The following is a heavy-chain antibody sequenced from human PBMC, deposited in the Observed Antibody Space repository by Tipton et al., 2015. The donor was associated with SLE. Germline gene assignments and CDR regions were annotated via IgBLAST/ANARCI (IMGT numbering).Heavy chain of an antibody. CDR2: VFRGGST. Sequence: TLSLTCSVYGDSLSGQYWSWIRQPPGKGLEWIGEVFRGGSTNYSPSLESRVTISVDTSKNQFSLKLSSVTAADTAVYYCARVQAYEGFDPWGQGQWSPSLQ. D-gene: IGHD3-16*01. J-gene: IGHJ5*02. V-gene: IGHV4-34*12. CDR3: ARVQAYEGFDP. CDR1: GDSLSGQY.